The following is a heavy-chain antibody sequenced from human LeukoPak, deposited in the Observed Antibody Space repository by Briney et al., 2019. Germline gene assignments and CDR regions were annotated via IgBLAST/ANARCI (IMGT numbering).Heavy chain of an antibody. V-gene: IGHV3-23*01. J-gene: IGHJ5*02. CDR3: AKARYCRGAYCPEWFDP. Sequence: GGSLRLSCVASGFTFSSYAMNWVRQAPGKGLEWVSTISGSDGSTYFADPVKGRFTISRDNSKNTLYPQMNSLRAEDTAVYYCAKARYCRGAYCPEWFDPWGQGTLVTVSS. CDR1: GFTFSSYA. D-gene: IGHD2-15*01. CDR2: ISGSDGST.